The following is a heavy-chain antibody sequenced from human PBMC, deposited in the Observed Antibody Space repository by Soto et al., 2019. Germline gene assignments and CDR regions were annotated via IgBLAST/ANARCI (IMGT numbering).Heavy chain of an antibody. V-gene: IGHV4-39*01. D-gene: IGHD3-10*01. J-gene: IGHJ4*02. CDR2: ISYSGST. CDR3: ARRYGSSFDY. CDR1: GGSISSDSYY. Sequence: PSETLSLTCTVSGGSISSDSYYWGWIRQSPEKGLEWIANISYSGSTYYNPSLKSRLTISVDTSKNQFSLKLSSVTAADTAVYYCARRYGSSFDYWGQGTLVTVSS.